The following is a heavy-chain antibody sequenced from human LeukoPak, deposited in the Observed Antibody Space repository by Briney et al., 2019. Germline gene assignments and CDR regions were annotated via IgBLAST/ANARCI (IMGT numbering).Heavy chain of an antibody. Sequence: SETLSLTCAVYGGSFSGYCWSWIRQPPGKGLEWIGEINHSGSTNYNPSLKSRVTISVDTSKNQFSLKLSSVTAADTAVYYCARVSGRWLQTRYYFDYWGQGTLVTVSS. CDR1: GGSFSGYC. CDR2: INHSGST. CDR3: ARVSGRWLQTRYYFDY. V-gene: IGHV4-34*01. J-gene: IGHJ4*02. D-gene: IGHD5-24*01.